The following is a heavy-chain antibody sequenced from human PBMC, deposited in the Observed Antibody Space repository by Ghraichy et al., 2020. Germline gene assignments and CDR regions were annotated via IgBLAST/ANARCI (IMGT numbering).Heavy chain of an antibody. CDR1: GGSISSSSYY. CDR2: IYYSGST. Sequence: SETLSLTCTVSGGSISSSSYYWGWIRQPPGKGLEWIGSIYYSGSTYYNPSLKSRVTISVDTSKNQFSLKLSSVTAADTAVYYCARLDILPPNWFDPWGQGTLVTVSS. V-gene: IGHV4-39*01. D-gene: IGHD3-9*01. CDR3: ARLDILPPNWFDP. J-gene: IGHJ5*02.